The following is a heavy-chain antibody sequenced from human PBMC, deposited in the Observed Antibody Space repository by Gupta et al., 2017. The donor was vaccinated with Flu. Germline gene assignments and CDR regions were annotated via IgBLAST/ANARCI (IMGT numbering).Heavy chain of an antibody. V-gene: IGHV4-39*02. Sequence: RQPPGKGLEWIGGINFSGTTYYNPSLKSRVTISVDTSKNHFSLSLSSVTASDSAVYFCARVNILVVPSTNFDYWGPGSLVTVSS. CDR3: ARVNILVVPSTNFDY. D-gene: IGHD2-2*01. J-gene: IGHJ4*02. CDR2: INFSGTT.